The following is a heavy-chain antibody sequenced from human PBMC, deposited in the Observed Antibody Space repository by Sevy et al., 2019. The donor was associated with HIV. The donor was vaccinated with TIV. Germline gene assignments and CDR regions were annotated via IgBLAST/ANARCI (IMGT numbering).Heavy chain of an antibody. D-gene: IGHD6-13*01. V-gene: IGHV3-30-3*01. J-gene: IGHJ4*01. CDR1: GFAFSSHA. CDR2: ISYEGTDA. Sequence: GGSLRLSCAASGFAFSSHAMHWVRQAPGKGLEWVAVISYEGTDAFYAASVEGRFTISRDNSKNMLSLQINSLRPEETAVYYCARDGGYSIKWYPLYWGHGTLVTVSS. CDR3: ARDGGYSIKWYPLY.